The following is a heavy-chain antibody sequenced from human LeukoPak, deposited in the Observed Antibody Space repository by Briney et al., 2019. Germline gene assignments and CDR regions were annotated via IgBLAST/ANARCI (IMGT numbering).Heavy chain of an antibody. CDR1: GFTFSSYN. CDR2: ITSGSSYI. J-gene: IGHJ6*03. Sequence: GGSLRLSCAASGFTFSSYNMNWVRQAPGKGLEWVSSITSGSSYIYYADSVKVLFTIARDNAKNSLYLQMNSLRAEDTAVYYCARDPYSGSYGNYYYYFMDVWGKGTTVTISS. D-gene: IGHD1-26*01. CDR3: ARDPYSGSYGNYYYYFMDV. V-gene: IGHV3-21*01.